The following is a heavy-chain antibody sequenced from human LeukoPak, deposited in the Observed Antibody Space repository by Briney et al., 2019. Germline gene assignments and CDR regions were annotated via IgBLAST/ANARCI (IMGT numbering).Heavy chain of an antibody. Sequence: GGSLRLSCAASGFTFSSYAISWVRQAPGKGLEWVSAISGSGGSTYYADSVKGRFTISRDNSKNTLYLQMNSLRAEDTAVYYCAKDRGGIIRAGAFDIWGQGTMVTVSS. CDR1: GFTFSSYA. V-gene: IGHV3-23*01. CDR3: AKDRGGIIRAGAFDI. J-gene: IGHJ3*02. D-gene: IGHD3-10*01. CDR2: ISGSGGST.